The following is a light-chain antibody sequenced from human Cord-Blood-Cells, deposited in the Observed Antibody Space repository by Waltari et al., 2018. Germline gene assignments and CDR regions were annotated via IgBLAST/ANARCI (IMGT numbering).Light chain of an antibody. Sequence: QSALTQSPSVSGSPGQSVTISCTGTSSDVGSYNCVSWYQQPPGTAPKLMIYEVSNRPSGVPDRFSGSKSGNTASLTISGLQAEDEADYYCSSYTSSSTYVFGTGTKVTVL. CDR1: SSDVGSYNC. CDR2: EVS. V-gene: IGLV2-18*02. J-gene: IGLJ1*01. CDR3: SSYTSSSTYV.